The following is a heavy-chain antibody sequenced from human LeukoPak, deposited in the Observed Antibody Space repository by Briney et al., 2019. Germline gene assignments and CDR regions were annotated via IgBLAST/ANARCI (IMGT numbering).Heavy chain of an antibody. V-gene: IGHV4-30-2*01. D-gene: IGHD3-10*01. J-gene: IGHJ5*02. CDR3: ARYYYGSGSYRYNWFDP. Sequence: SETLSLTCAVSGGSISSGGYSWSWIRQPPGKGLEWIGYTYHSGSTYYNPSLKSRVTISVDRSKNQFSLKLSSVTAADTAVYYCARYYYGSGSYRYNWFDPWGQGTLVTVSS. CDR2: TYHSGST. CDR1: GGSISSGGYS.